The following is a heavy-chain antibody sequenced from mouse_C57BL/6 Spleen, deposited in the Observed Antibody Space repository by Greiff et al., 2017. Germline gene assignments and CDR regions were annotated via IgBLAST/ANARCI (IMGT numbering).Heavy chain of an antibody. J-gene: IGHJ1*03. V-gene: IGHV1-50*01. CDR2: IDPSDSYT. D-gene: IGHD1-1*01. Sequence: QVQLQQPGAELVKPGASVKLSCKASGYTFTSYWMQWVKQRPGQGLEWIGEIDPSDSYTNYNQKFKGKATLTVDTSSSTAYMQLSSLTSEDSAVYYCARASGCSYDWYFEVWGTGTTVTVSS. CDR1: GYTFTSYW. CDR3: ARASGCSYDWYFEV.